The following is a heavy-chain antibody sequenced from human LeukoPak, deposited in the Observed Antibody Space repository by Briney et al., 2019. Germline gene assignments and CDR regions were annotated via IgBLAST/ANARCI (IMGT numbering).Heavy chain of an antibody. D-gene: IGHD6-19*01. V-gene: IGHV3-15*01. Sequence: GSLRLSCAASGFTFSNAWMSWVRQAPGKGLEWVGRIKSKTDGGTTDYAAAVKGRFTISRDDSKNTLYLQMNSLKTEDTAVYYCTTPGGGPAVAVLLDGMDVWGKGTTVTVSS. CDR1: GFTFSNAW. CDR2: IKSKTDGGTT. CDR3: TTPGGGPAVAVLLDGMDV. J-gene: IGHJ6*04.